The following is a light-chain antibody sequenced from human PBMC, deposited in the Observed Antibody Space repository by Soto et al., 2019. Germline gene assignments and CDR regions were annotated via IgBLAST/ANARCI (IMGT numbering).Light chain of an antibody. CDR3: HQYGRSPWT. V-gene: IGKV3-20*01. CDR2: GAS. CDR1: QSVSSN. J-gene: IGKJ1*01. Sequence: EIVMTQSPATLSVSPGERATLSCRASQSVSSNLAWYQQKPGQSPRLLLFGASNRATGIPDRFSGSGSGADFTLTISRVEPEDFAVYYCHQYGRSPWTPGQGTKVDIK.